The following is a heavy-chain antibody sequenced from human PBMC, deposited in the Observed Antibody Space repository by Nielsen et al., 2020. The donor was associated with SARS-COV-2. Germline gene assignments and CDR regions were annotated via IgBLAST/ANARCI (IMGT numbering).Heavy chain of an antibody. CDR1: GFTFDDYA. J-gene: IGHJ3*01. D-gene: IGHD3-22*01. Sequence: SLKISCAASGFTFDDYAMHWVRQAPGKGLEWVSGISWNSGSIAYADSVKGRFTISRDNAKNSLYLQMNSLRTEDTALYYCTKGGRGYYYDIDAFDVWGQGTTVTVSS. V-gene: IGHV3-9*01. CDR3: TKGGRGYYYDIDAFDV. CDR2: ISWNSGSI.